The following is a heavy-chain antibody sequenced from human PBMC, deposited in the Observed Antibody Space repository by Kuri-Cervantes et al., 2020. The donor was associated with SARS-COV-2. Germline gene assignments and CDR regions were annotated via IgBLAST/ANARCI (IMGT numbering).Heavy chain of an antibody. CDR1: GASISSNTYY. CDR3: ARQVELSLDEYGMDI. V-gene: IGHV4-39*01. D-gene: IGHD1-7*01. Sequence: GSLRLSCSVSGASISSNTYYWGWIRQPPGKGLEWIGSVSYTGNTYLNPSLKSRVTISVHSSKTQFSLNLSSVTVADTAVYYCARQVELSLDEYGMDIWGQGTTVTVSS. J-gene: IGHJ6*02. CDR2: VSYTGNT.